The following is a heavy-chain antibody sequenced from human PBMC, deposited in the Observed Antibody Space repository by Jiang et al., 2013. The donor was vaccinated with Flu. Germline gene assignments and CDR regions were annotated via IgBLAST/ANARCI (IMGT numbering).Heavy chain of an antibody. Sequence: SGLVKPSQTLSLTCAVSGGSISSGGYSWSWIRQPPGKGLEWIGYIYHSGSTYYNPSLKSRVTISVDRSKNQFSLKLSSVTAADTAVYYCARLVVAVEYFDYWGQGTLVTVSS. CDR3: ARLVVAVEYFDY. CDR2: IYHSGST. V-gene: IGHV4-30-2*01. CDR1: GGSISSGGYS. J-gene: IGHJ4*02. D-gene: IGHD2-15*01.